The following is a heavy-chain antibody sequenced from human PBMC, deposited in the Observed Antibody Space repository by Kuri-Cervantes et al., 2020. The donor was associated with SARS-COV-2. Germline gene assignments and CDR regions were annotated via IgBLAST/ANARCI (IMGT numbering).Heavy chain of an antibody. CDR1: EFTFSNAW. J-gene: IGHJ5*02. CDR2: ISSSSSTI. D-gene: IGHD3-22*01. V-gene: IGHV3-48*02. CDR3: ARTTYYYDSSGYFEWFYWFDP. Sequence: GGSLRLSCAASEFTFSNAWMSWVRQAPGKGLEWVSYISSSSSTIYYADSVKGRFTISRDNAKNSLYLQMNSLRDEDTAVYYCARTTYYYDSSGYFEWFYWFDPWGQGTLVTVSS.